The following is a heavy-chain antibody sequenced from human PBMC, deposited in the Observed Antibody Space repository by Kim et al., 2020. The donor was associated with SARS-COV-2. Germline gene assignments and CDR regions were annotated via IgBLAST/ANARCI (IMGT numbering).Heavy chain of an antibody. D-gene: IGHD3-9*01. CDR1: GGSISRGDYY. Sequence: SETLSLTCTVSGGSISRGDYYWSWIRQPPGKGLEWIGYIYNSGTTYYNPSLQSRVTISVDTYNNELSLRLSSVTAADTAVYYCAKTSTYYDTLTGDYYY. V-gene: IGHV4-30-4*01. CDR2: IYNSGTT. CDR3: AKTSTYYDTLTGDYYY. J-gene: IGHJ6*01.